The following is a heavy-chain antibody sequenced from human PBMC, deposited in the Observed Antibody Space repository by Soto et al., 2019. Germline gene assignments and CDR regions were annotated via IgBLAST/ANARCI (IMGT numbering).Heavy chain of an antibody. Sequence: PGGSLRLSCAASGFTFSTYTMNWVRQAPGKGLEWVSGISENGRFTYYADSVKGRFTISRDDSKKMMFLQMSSLRAGDTAVYYCVRAFTRRNYYDSSGYSIDYWGQGTLVTVSS. V-gene: IGHV3-23*01. CDR3: VRAFTRRNYYDSSGYSIDY. J-gene: IGHJ4*02. D-gene: IGHD3-22*01. CDR1: GFTFSTYT. CDR2: ISENGRFT.